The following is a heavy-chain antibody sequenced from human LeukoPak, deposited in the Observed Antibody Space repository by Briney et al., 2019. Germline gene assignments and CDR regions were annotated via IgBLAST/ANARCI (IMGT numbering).Heavy chain of an antibody. CDR3: AKADGDGYNPLADYFDY. V-gene: IGHV3-9*01. D-gene: IGHD5-24*01. CDR1: GFTFDDYA. J-gene: IGHJ4*02. CDR2: ISWNSGSI. Sequence: GRSLRLSCAASGFTFDDYAMHWVRQAPGKGLEWVSGISWNSGSIGYADSVKGRFTISRDNAKNSLYLQMNSLRAEDTALYYCAKADGDGYNPLADYFDYWGQGTLVTVSS.